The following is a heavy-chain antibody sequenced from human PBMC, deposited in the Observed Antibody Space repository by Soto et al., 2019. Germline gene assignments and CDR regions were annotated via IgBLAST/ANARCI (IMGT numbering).Heavy chain of an antibody. D-gene: IGHD6-13*01. J-gene: IGHJ4*02. CDR1: GGSISSSNW. V-gene: IGHV4-4*02. CDR3: ARDIAAAGTPIFY. CDR2: IYHSGST. Sequence: SETLSLTCAVSGGSISSSNWWSWVRQPPGKGLEWIGEIYHSGSTNYNPSLKSRVTISVDKSKNQFSLKLSSVTAADTAVYYCARDIAAAGTPIFYCGQGTLVTVSS.